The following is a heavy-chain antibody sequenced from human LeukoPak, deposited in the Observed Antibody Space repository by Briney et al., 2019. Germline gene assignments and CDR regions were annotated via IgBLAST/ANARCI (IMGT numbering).Heavy chain of an antibody. CDR3: ARVVTTTWNSYTGWFDP. CDR2: INPNSGGT. J-gene: IGHJ5*02. Sequence: GASVKVSCKASGYTFTGQYIHWVRQAPGQGLEWMGWINPNSGGTNYAQKFQGRVTMTRDTSITTTYMELSRLRSDDTAVYYCARVVTTTWNSYTGWFDPWGRGTLVTVSP. CDR1: GYTFTGQY. D-gene: IGHD4-11*01. V-gene: IGHV1-2*02.